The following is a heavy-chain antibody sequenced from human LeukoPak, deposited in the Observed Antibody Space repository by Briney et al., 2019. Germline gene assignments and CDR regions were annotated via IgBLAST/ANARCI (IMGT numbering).Heavy chain of an antibody. J-gene: IGHJ5*02. CDR1: GFTFSSYG. CDR3: PRGRNWFDP. V-gene: IGHV3-7*05. CDR2: IKQDGSEK. Sequence: GGSLRLSCAASGFTFSSYGMHWVRQAPGKGLEWVANIKQDGSEKYYVDSVKGRFTISRDNAKNSLYLQMNSLRAEDTAVYYCPRGRNWFDPWGQGTLVTVSS.